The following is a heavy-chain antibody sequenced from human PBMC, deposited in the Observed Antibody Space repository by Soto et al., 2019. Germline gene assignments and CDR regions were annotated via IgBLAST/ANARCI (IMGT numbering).Heavy chain of an antibody. Sequence: ASVKVSCKASGYTFTSYAMHWVRQAPGQRLEWMGWINAGNGNTKYSQKFQGRVTITRDTSASTAYMELSSLRSEDTAVYYCARATDIVGATGFDYWGQGTLVTVSS. D-gene: IGHD1-26*01. CDR2: INAGNGNT. V-gene: IGHV1-3*01. CDR3: ARATDIVGATGFDY. CDR1: GYTFTSYA. J-gene: IGHJ4*02.